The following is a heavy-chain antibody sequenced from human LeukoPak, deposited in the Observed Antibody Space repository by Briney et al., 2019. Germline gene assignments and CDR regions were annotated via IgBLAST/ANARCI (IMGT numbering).Heavy chain of an antibody. D-gene: IGHD1-26*01. CDR1: GGSISSSNW. CDR2: IYHLGAT. V-gene: IGHV4-4*02. Sequence: SETLSLTCTVSGGSISSSNWWSWVRQPPGKGLGCIGDIYHLGATNYNPSLKSRVTISVDTSKNQFSLKLSSVTAADTAVYYCARRVRSGSYYYYYYMDVWGKGTTVTISS. CDR3: ARRVRSGSYYYYYYMDV. J-gene: IGHJ6*03.